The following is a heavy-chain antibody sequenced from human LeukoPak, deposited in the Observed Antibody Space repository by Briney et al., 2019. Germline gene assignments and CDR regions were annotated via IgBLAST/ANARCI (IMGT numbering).Heavy chain of an antibody. D-gene: IGHD3-22*01. CDR1: GYTFTSYY. Sequence: GASVKVSCKASGYTFTSYYMHWVRQAPGQGLEWMGIINPSGGSTSYAQKFQGRVTMTRDTSTSTVYMELSSLRSEDTAVYYCAREQYYYDSSGYYPSRYYYGMDVWGQGTTVTVSS. CDR3: AREQYYYDSSGYYPSRYYYGMDV. CDR2: INPSGGST. J-gene: IGHJ6*02. V-gene: IGHV1-46*01.